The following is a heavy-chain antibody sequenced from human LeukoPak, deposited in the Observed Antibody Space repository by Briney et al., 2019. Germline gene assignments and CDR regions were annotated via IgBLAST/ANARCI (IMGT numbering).Heavy chain of an antibody. D-gene: IGHD5-24*01. J-gene: IGHJ6*03. CDR3: TRREEMATIYYYYYYMDV. Sequence: GGSLKLSCAASGFTFSGSAMHWVRQASGKGLEWVGRIRSKANSYATAYAASVKGRFTISRDDSKNTAYLQMNSLKTEDTAVYYCTRREEMATIYYYYYYMDVWGKGTTVTVSS. CDR2: IRSKANSYAT. CDR1: GFTFSGSA. V-gene: IGHV3-73*01.